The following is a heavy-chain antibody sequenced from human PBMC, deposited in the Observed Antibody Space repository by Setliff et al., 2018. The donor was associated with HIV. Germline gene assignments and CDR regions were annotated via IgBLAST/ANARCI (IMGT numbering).Heavy chain of an antibody. V-gene: IGHV1-46*01. J-gene: IGHJ4*02. D-gene: IGHD3-16*01. CDR3: ARGDYGDY. Sequence: ASVKVSCKASGDTFSNSLVTWVRQAPGQGLEWMGIINPSGGSTSYAQKFQGRVTMTRDTSTSTVYMELSSLRSEDTAVYYCARGDYGDYWGQGTLVTVSS. CDR1: GDTFSNSL. CDR2: INPSGGST.